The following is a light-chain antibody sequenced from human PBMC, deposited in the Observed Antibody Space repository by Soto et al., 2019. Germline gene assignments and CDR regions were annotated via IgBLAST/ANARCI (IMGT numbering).Light chain of an antibody. CDR2: DAS. V-gene: IGKV3-11*01. CDR1: QSVSSY. Sequence: EIVLTQSPAPLSWSPGERATLSCSASQSVSSYLAWYQQKPGQAPRLLIYDASNRATGIPARFSGSGSGTEFTLTISSLEPEVFAVYYCQQRSNWPPYPFGQGTKLELK. J-gene: IGKJ2*01. CDR3: QQRSNWPPYP.